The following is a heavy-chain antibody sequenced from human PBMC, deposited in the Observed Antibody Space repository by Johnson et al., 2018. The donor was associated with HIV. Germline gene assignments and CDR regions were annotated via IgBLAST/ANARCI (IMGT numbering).Heavy chain of an antibody. CDR1: GFTVSSNY. J-gene: IGHJ3*02. Sequence: VQLVESGGGLIQPGGSLRLSCAASGFTVSSNYMSWVRQAPGKGLEWVSAIGTAGDTYYADSVKGRFTISRDNSKNTLYLQMNSLRAEDTAVYYCAKDPMVATPANAFDIWGQGTMVTVS. CDR2: IGTAGDT. D-gene: IGHD5-12*01. V-gene: IGHV3-53*01. CDR3: AKDPMVATPANAFDI.